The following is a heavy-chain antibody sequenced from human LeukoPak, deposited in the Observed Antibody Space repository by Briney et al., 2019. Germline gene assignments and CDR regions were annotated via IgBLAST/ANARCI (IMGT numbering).Heavy chain of an antibody. CDR2: IIPILGIA. D-gene: IGHD3-22*01. V-gene: IGHV1-69*04. CDR1: GGTFSSYA. J-gene: IGHJ3*02. CDR3: ARQGSSGLYAFDI. Sequence: SVKVSCKASGGTFSSYAISWVRQAPGQGLEWMGRIIPILGIANYAQKFQGRVTITADKSTSTAYMELSSLRSEDTAVYYCARQGSSGLYAFDIWGQGTMVTVSS.